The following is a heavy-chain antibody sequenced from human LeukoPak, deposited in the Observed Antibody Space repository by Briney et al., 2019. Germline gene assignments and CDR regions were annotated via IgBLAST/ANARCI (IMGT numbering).Heavy chain of an antibody. V-gene: IGHV3-74*01. J-gene: IGHJ4*02. CDR1: GFTFSSYW. CDR2: INSDGSSI. Sequence: GGSLRLSCAASGFTFSSYWMHWVRQAPGKGLVWVSCINSDGSSITYADSVKGRFTISRDNAKNTLYLQVNSLRAEDTAVYYCARQSYYYDSSGYYYDYWGQGTLVTVSS. CDR3: ARQSYYYDSSGYYYDY. D-gene: IGHD3-22*01.